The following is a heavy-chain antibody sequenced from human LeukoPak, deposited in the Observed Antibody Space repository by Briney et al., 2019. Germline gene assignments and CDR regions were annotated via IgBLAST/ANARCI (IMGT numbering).Heavy chain of an antibody. CDR1: GASVSNSH. V-gene: IGHV4-59*02. Sequence: SETVSLTCAVSGASVSNSHWNWIRQFPGKGLEWIGCLSYTGKTDYNPSLSGRVTISLATSNNQVSLNLRSVTAADTAIYYCSEGYFEPFDHWGQGILVTVSS. CDR3: SEGYFEPFDH. D-gene: IGHD2/OR15-2a*01. J-gene: IGHJ4*02. CDR2: LSYTGKT.